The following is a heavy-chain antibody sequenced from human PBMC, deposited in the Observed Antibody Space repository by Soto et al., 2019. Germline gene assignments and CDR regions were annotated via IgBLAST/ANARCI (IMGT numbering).Heavy chain of an antibody. J-gene: IGHJ6*02. D-gene: IGHD3-10*01. Sequence: QVQLEQSAPEVKKPGASVKVSCKASGYTFTTYGISWVRQAPGQGLEWLGWINTPNGNTTYAQNLQGRVIMTADTSTSTAYMELRSLRSDDTAIYYCTREGSAPYYYYGMDAWGQGPRSPSP. CDR3: TREGSAPYYYYGMDA. CDR2: INTPNGNT. CDR1: GYTFTTYG. V-gene: IGHV1-18*01.